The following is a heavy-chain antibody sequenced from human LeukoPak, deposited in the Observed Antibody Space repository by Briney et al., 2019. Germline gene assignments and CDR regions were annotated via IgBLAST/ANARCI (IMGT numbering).Heavy chain of an antibody. CDR1: GFTFSSYM. V-gene: IGHV3-21*01. D-gene: IGHD6-19*01. CDR2: INSGSTYT. CDR3: ARVGQWLVRSFDAFDI. Sequence: GGSLRLSCAASGFTFSSYMMNWVRQAPGKGLEWVSSINSGSTYTYYTESVKGRFTISRDNAKNSLYLQMNSLRAEDTAVYYCARVGQWLVRSFDAFDIWGQGTMVTVSS. J-gene: IGHJ3*02.